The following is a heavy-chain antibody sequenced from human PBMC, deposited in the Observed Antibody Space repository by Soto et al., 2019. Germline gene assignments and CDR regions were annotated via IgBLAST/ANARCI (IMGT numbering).Heavy chain of an antibody. J-gene: IGHJ6*02. D-gene: IGHD5-18*01. Sequence: ASVKVSCKASGYTFTSYAISWVRQAPGQGLEWMGWISAYNGNTNYAQKLQGRVTMTTDTSTTTVYMELTNLRSDDTAVYYCARCIQGDYYYGMDVWGQGTTVTVSS. CDR2: ISAYNGNT. V-gene: IGHV1-18*01. CDR3: ARCIQGDYYYGMDV. CDR1: GYTFTSYA.